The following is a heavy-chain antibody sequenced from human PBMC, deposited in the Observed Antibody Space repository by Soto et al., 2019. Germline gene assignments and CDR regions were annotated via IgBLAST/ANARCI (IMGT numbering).Heavy chain of an antibody. CDR2: ISAYNGNT. CDR1: GYTFTSYG. J-gene: IGHJ6*03. V-gene: IGHV1-18*01. Sequence: ASVKVSCKASGYTFTSYGISWVRQAPGQGLEWMGWISAYNGNTNYAQKLQGRVTMTTDTSTSTAYMELRSLRSDDTAVYYCARVPRRVNKLDYYYYMDVWGKGTTVTVSS. CDR3: ARVPRRVNKLDYYYYMDV.